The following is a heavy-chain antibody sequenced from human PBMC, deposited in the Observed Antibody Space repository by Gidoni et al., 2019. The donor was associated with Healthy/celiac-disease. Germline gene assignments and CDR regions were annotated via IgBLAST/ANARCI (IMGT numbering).Heavy chain of an antibody. V-gene: IGHV3-7*01. CDR3: ARDLVGWLEDFYYYGMDV. Sequence: EVQLVESGGGLVQPGGSLTLPCAASGFTFSSYWMSWVRQAPGKGLEWVANIKQDGSEKYYVDSVKGRFTISRDNAKNSLYLQMNSLRAEDTAVYYCARDLVGWLEDFYYYGMDVWGQGTTVTVSS. J-gene: IGHJ6*02. CDR1: GFTFSSYW. CDR2: IKQDGSEK. D-gene: IGHD6-19*01.